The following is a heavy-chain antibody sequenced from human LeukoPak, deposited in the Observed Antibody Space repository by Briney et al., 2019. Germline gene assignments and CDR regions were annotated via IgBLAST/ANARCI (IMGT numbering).Heavy chain of an antibody. Sequence: ASVKVSCKASGYTFTGYYMHWVRQAPGQGLEWMGWINPNSGGTNYAQKLQGRVTMTTDTSTSTAYMELSSLRSEDTAVYYCAREGQSSSTHYYCYYMDVWGKGTTVTVSS. J-gene: IGHJ6*03. CDR2: INPNSGGT. V-gene: IGHV1-2*02. D-gene: IGHD6-6*01. CDR1: GYTFTGYY. CDR3: AREGQSSSTHYYCYYMDV.